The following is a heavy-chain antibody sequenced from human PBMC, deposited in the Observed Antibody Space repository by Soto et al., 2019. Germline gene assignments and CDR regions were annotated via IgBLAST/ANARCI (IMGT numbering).Heavy chain of an antibody. CDR1: GGSISSYY. V-gene: IGHV4-59*01. Sequence: SETLSLTYTVSGGSISSYYWSWIRQPPGKGLEWIGYIYYSGSTNYNPSLKSRVTISVDTSKNQFSLKLSSVTAADTAVYYCARDYPVVAAFDHYYYYGMDVWGQGTTVTVSS. CDR2: IYYSGST. D-gene: IGHD2-15*01. CDR3: ARDYPVVAAFDHYYYYGMDV. J-gene: IGHJ6*02.